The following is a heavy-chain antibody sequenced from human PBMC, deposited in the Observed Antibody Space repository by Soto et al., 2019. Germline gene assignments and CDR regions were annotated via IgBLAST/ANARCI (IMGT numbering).Heavy chain of an antibody. CDR1: GFTFNTNG. Sequence: GGSLRLSCAASGFTFNTNGMHWVRQAPGKGLEWVAAISYDGINKYYVDSVKGRFTISRDNSKNTLYVQMNSLRAEDTALYYCARSPQPTRGIHWYFDLWGRGILVTVSS. CDR2: ISYDGINK. D-gene: IGHD1-26*01. V-gene: IGHV3-30*03. J-gene: IGHJ2*01. CDR3: ARSPQPTRGIHWYFDL.